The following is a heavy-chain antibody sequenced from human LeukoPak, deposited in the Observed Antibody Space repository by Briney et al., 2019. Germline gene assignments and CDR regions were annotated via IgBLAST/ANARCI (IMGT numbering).Heavy chain of an antibody. V-gene: IGHV4-4*02. CDR1: GGSISSRNW. D-gene: IGHD5-24*01. CDR3: VRDRELNY. CDR2: VYNSGST. J-gene: IGHJ4*02. Sequence: SETLSLTCAVSGGSISSRNWWSWVRQPPGKGLEWIGYVYNSGSTDYNPSLKSRVTISADTSKNQFSLKLSSVIAADTAVYYCVRDRELNYWGQGILVTVSS.